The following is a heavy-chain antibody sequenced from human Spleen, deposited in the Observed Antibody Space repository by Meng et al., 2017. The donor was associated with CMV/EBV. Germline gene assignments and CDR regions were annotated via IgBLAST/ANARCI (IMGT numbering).Heavy chain of an antibody. V-gene: IGHV3-23*03. CDR2: VYSAGISA. J-gene: IGHJ3*02. CDR1: GFNCRNYA. CDR3: AKDRTGTFAFDI. D-gene: IGHD1-7*01. Sequence: AASGFNCRNYAMSWVRQTPGGGLEWVSIVYSAGISADYANFVKGRFTISRDNSNNTLYLEMSSLRAEDTAVYYCAKDRTGTFAFDIWGQGTMVTVSS.